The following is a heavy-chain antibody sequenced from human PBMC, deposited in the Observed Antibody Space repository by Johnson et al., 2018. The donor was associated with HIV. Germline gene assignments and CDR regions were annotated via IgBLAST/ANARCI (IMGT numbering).Heavy chain of an antibody. J-gene: IGHJ3*02. CDR3: ARDPELSGSYYKAAFDI. D-gene: IGHD3-10*01. CDR2: ISYDGSNK. CDR1: GFTFSSYA. V-gene: IGHV3-30-3*01. Sequence: QMLLVESGGGVVQPGRSLRLSCAASGFTFSSYAMHWVRQAPGKGLEWVAVISYDGSNKYYADSVKGRFTISRDNSKNTLYLQMNSLRAEDTAVYHCARDPELSGSYYKAAFDIWGQGTMVTVSS.